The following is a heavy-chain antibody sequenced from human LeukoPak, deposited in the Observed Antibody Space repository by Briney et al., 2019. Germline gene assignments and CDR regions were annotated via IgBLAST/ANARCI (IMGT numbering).Heavy chain of an antibody. Sequence: PSETLSLTCTVSGGSISSYYWSWIRQPPGKGLEWIGYIYYSGSTNYNPSLKSRVTISVDTSKNQFSLKLSSVTAAHTAVYYCARTWRYDILTGYHFDYWGQGTLVTVSS. J-gene: IGHJ4*02. CDR3: ARTWRYDILTGYHFDY. V-gene: IGHV4-59*08. CDR1: GGSISSYY. CDR2: IYYSGST. D-gene: IGHD3-9*01.